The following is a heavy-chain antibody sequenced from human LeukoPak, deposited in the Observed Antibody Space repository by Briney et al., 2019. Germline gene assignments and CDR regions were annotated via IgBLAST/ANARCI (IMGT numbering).Heavy chain of an antibody. CDR1: GGSISSYY. V-gene: IGHV4-59*08. Sequence: SETLSLTCTVSGGSISSYYWSRIRQPPGKGLEWIGYIQYSGNSNYNPSLRSRVTISVDTSKNQFSLKLRSVTAADTAVYYCARQGDGHNYMTYYYYGMDVWGQGTTVTVSS. J-gene: IGHJ6*02. D-gene: IGHD5-24*01. CDR2: IQYSGNS. CDR3: ARQGDGHNYMTYYYYGMDV.